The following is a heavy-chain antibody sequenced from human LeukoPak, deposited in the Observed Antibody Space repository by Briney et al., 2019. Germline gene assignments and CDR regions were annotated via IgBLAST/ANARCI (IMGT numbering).Heavy chain of an antibody. CDR3: AKDQWPLGYYYDSNSQGFDP. Sequence: GGSLRLSCAASGSTFSSYGMHWVRQAPGKGLEWVAVISYDGSNKYYADSVKGRFTISRDNSKNTLYLQMNSLRAEDTAVYYCAKDQWPLGYYYDSNSQGFDPWGQGTLVTVSS. CDR2: ISYDGSNK. V-gene: IGHV3-30*18. CDR1: GSTFSSYG. D-gene: IGHD3-22*01. J-gene: IGHJ5*02.